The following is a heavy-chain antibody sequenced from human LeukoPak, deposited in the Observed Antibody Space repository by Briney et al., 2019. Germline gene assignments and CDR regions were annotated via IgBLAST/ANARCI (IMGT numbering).Heavy chain of an antibody. CDR2: IKQDGSEK. CDR3: ARVGTTSNFYYYYGMDV. J-gene: IGHJ6*02. D-gene: IGHD2/OR15-2a*01. V-gene: IGHV3-7*02. Sequence: GGSLRLSCAASGFTFSSYWMSWVRQAPGKGLEWVANIKQDGSEKYYVESVKGRFTISRDNAKNSLYLQMNSLRAEDTAVYYCARVGTTSNFYYYYGMDVWGQGTTVTVSS. CDR1: GFTFSSYW.